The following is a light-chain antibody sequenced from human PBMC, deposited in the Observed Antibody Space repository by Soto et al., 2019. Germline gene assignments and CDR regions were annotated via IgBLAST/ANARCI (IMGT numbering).Light chain of an antibody. CDR2: RIS. J-gene: IGKJ1*01. Sequence: EIVLTQSPGTLSLSPGERATLSCRASQSVGRNYLAWYQQKPGQAPRLLIHRISTGATGIPDRFSGSGSSTDFTLTISRLEPEDFAVYYCQQYDKVPQTFGQGTRVEIK. V-gene: IGKV3-20*01. CDR3: QQYDKVPQT. CDR1: QSVGRNY.